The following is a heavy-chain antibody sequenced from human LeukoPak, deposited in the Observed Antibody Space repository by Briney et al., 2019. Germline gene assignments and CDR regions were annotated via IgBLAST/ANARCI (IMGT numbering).Heavy chain of an antibody. Sequence: PGRSLRLSCAASGFAFDDYAMHWVRQAPGKGLEWVSGISWNSGSIGYADSVKGRFTISRDNAKNSLYLQMNSPRAEDMALYYCAKDRNYGGNTYDAFDIWGQGTMVTVSS. CDR3: AKDRNYGGNTYDAFDI. J-gene: IGHJ3*02. V-gene: IGHV3-9*03. D-gene: IGHD4-23*01. CDR2: ISWNSGSI. CDR1: GFAFDDYA.